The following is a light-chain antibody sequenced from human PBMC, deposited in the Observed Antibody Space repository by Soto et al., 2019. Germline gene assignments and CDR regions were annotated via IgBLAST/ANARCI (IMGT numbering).Light chain of an antibody. V-gene: IGKV1-9*01. Sequence: DIQMTHSPSSLSASVGDRVTITCLASQDMNTYIAWYQHTPGKAPKLLIYGASTLQSGVPARFSGSESGAVFTLRISSLQPEDFATYYCQQLNSYPLTFGGGTKVDIK. CDR3: QQLNSYPLT. CDR2: GAS. CDR1: QDMNTY. J-gene: IGKJ4*01.